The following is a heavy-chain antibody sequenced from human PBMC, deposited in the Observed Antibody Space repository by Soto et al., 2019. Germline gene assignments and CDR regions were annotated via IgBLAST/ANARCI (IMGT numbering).Heavy chain of an antibody. CDR2: IYYSGST. CDR1: GGSISSSSYY. J-gene: IGHJ5*02. Sequence: PSETLSLTCTVSGGSISSSSYYWGWIRQPPGKGLEWIGSIYYSGSTYYNPSLKSRVTVSINTSKNQMSLELTSVTAADTAVYYWARDSGPYASSWFDAWGQGTLVTVSS. V-gene: IGHV4-39*02. CDR3: ARDSGPYASSWFDA. D-gene: IGHD2-2*01.